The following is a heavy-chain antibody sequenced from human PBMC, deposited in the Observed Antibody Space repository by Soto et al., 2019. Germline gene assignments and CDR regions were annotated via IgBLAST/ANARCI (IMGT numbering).Heavy chain of an antibody. V-gene: IGHV4-34*01. Sequence: SETLSLTCAVYGGSFSGYYWSWIRQPPGKGLEWIGEINHSGSTNYNPSLKSRVTISVDTSKNQFSLKLSSVTAADTAVYYCARTAYGQQQAKFDYWGQGTLVTVSS. CDR2: INHSGST. J-gene: IGHJ4*02. CDR3: ARTAYGQQQAKFDY. CDR1: GGSFSGYY. D-gene: IGHD6-13*01.